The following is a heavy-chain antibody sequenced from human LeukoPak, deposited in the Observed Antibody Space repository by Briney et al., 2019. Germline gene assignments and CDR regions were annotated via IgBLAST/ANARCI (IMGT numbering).Heavy chain of an antibody. CDR1: GFTFSSYA. CDR3: AKDPSASWIQPQFDY. J-gene: IGHJ4*02. V-gene: IGHV3-23*01. Sequence: GGSLRLSCAASGFTFSSYAMSWVRQAPGKGLEWVSAISGSGGSTYYADSVKGRFTISRDNSKNTLYLQINSLRAEDTAVYYCAKDPSASWIQPQFDYWGQGTLVAVSS. CDR2: ISGSGGST. D-gene: IGHD5-18*01.